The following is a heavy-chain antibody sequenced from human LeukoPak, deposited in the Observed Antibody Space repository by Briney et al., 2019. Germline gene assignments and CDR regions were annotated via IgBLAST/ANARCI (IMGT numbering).Heavy chain of an antibody. D-gene: IGHD6-13*01. V-gene: IGHV4-30-2*01. CDR2: IYQNGNT. CDR3: GRGGIAAAASGIDY. CDR1: GGSISSGGYS. J-gene: IGHJ4*02. Sequence: SETLSLTCTVSGGSISSGGYSWSWIRQPPGKGLEWIGYIYQNGNTYYNPSLKSRVTISVDRSKNQFSLNLSSVTAADTAVYYCGRGGIAAAASGIDYWGQGTLVAVSS.